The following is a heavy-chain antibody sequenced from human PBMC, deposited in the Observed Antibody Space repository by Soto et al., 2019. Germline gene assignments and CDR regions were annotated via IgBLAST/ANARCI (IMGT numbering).Heavy chain of an antibody. CDR1: GYTLTELS. J-gene: IGHJ6*02. CDR3: ATYSSSIGYYYYGMDV. CDR2: FDPEDGET. V-gene: IGHV1-24*01. D-gene: IGHD6-6*01. Sequence: ASVKVSCKVSGYTLTELSMHWVRQAPGKGLEWMGGFDPEDGETIYAQKFQGRVTMTEDTSTDTAYMELSSLGSEDTAVYYCATYSSSIGYYYYGMDVWGQGTTVTVSS.